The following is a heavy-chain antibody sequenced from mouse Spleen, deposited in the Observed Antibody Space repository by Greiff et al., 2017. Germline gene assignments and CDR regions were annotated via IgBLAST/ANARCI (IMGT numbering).Heavy chain of an antibody. CDR1: GYSFTGYY. J-gene: IGHJ2*01. CDR2: INPSTGGT. CDR3: AREGWFAY. Sequence: EVQLQQSGPELVKPGASVKISCKASGYSFTGYYMNWVKQSPEKSLEWIGEINPSTGGTTYNQKFKAKATLTVDKSSSTAYMQLKSLTSEDSAVYYCAREGWFAYWGQGTTLTVSS. V-gene: IGHV1-42*01. D-gene: IGHD3-3*01.